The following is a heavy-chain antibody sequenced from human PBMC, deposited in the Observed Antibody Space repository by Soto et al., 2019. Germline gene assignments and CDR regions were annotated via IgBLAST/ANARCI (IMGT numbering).Heavy chain of an antibody. J-gene: IGHJ6*02. CDR3: ARSQGSSTSLEIYYNYYYSMDV. CDR2: IIPIPGTA. CDR1: GGTFGSYA. Sequence: QVQLVQSGAEVKKPGSSVKVSCKASGGTFGSYAISWVRQAPGQGLEWMGGIIPIPGTANYAQKFQGRVTITADESTSTAYMELSSLRSEDTAVYYCARSQGSSTSLEIYYNYYYSMDVWGQGTTVTVSS. V-gene: IGHV1-69*01. D-gene: IGHD2-2*01.